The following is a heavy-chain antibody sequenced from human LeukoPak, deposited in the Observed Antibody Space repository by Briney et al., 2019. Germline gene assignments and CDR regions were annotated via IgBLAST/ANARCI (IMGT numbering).Heavy chain of an antibody. D-gene: IGHD3-10*01. CDR2: IYHSGST. V-gene: IGHV4-38-2*02. J-gene: IGHJ6*02. Sequence: SETLSLTCTVSGYSISSGYYWGWIRQPPGKGLEWIGSIYHSGSTYYNPSLKSRVTISVDTSKNQFSLKLSSVTAADTAVYYCARDRMVRGVLYGMDVWGQGTTVTVSS. CDR1: GYSISSGYY. CDR3: ARDRMVRGVLYGMDV.